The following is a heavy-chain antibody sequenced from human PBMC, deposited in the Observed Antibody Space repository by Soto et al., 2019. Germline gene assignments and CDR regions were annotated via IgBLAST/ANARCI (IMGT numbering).Heavy chain of an antibody. CDR3: AAQPSYYYDSSGTPRLDY. CDR2: IVVGSGNT. CDR1: GFTFTSSA. V-gene: IGHV1-58*01. Sequence: ASVKVSCKASGFTFTSSAVQWVRQARGQRLEWIGWIVVGSGNTNYAQKFQERVTITRDMSTSTAYMELSSLRSEDTAVYYCAAQPSYYYDSSGTPRLDYWGQGTLVTVSS. D-gene: IGHD3-22*01. J-gene: IGHJ4*02.